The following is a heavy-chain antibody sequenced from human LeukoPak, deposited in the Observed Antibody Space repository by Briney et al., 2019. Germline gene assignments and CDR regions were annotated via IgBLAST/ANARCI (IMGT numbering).Heavy chain of an antibody. Sequence: PGGSLRLSCAASGFTFSSYSMNWVRQAPGKGLEWVSYISSSSSTIYYADSVKGRFTISRDNAKDSLYLQMNSLRAEDTAVYYCARDGYSSSWYSYYYYMDVWGKGTTVTVSS. CDR1: GFTFSSYS. D-gene: IGHD6-13*01. CDR2: ISSSSSTI. V-gene: IGHV3-48*01. J-gene: IGHJ6*03. CDR3: ARDGYSSSWYSYYYYMDV.